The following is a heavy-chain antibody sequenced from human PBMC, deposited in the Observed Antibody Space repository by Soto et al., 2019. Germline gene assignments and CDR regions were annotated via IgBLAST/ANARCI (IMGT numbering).Heavy chain of an antibody. V-gene: IGHV3-73*01. Sequence: QLVESGGGLVQPGGSLKLSCAASGFTFSVSAMHWVRQASGKGLEWVGRVRSKANNYATQYAASVKGRFTISRDDSKNTAVQQMNSLKTEDTAVYYCTRVSVSRSWPSDLWGRGTLVTVSS. D-gene: IGHD3-16*02. CDR1: GFTFSVSA. CDR2: VRSKANNYAT. J-gene: IGHJ2*01. CDR3: TRVSVSRSWPSDL.